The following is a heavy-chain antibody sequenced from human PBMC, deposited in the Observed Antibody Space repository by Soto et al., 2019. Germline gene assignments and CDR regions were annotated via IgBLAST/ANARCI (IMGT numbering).Heavy chain of an antibody. CDR1: GFTFSDYG. J-gene: IGHJ4*02. Sequence: GGSLRLSCAASGFTFSDYGMHWVRQAPGKGLEWVSSISSSGAYIYYADSVRGRFTISRDNTKNSLFLQMNSLRAEDSAVYYCANEPHYWGQGTLVTVSS. CDR3: ANEPHY. CDR2: ISSSGAYI. V-gene: IGHV3-21*01.